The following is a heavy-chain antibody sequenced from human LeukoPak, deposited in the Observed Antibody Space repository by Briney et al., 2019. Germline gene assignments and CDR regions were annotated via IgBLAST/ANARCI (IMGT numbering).Heavy chain of an antibody. CDR1: GGSISSSSYY. J-gene: IGHJ4*02. V-gene: IGHV4-39*07. Sequence: NSSETLSLTCTVSGGSISSSSYYWGWIRQPPGKGLEWIGSIYYRGITYYNPSPKSRVTISVDTSKNQFSLKLSSVTAADTAVYYCARVVYDRSTYPKSYFDFWGQGTLVTVSS. CDR2: IYYRGIT. D-gene: IGHD3-22*01. CDR3: ARVVYDRSTYPKSYFDF.